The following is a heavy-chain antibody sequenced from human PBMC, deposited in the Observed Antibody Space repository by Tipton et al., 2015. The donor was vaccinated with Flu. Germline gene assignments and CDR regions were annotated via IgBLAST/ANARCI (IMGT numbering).Heavy chain of an antibody. V-gene: IGHV3-74*01. D-gene: IGHD4-17*01. Sequence: SLRLSCAASGFSFSNYWMHWVRQAPGKGLVWVARVSGDERSTHYADSVKGRCTISRDNAKTTLYLQFSSLRAEDTAVYYCVRDTRDFGDYAEVFGYWGQGTLVTVSS. CDR1: GFSFSNYW. CDR2: VSGDERST. J-gene: IGHJ4*02. CDR3: VRDTRDFGDYAEVFGY.